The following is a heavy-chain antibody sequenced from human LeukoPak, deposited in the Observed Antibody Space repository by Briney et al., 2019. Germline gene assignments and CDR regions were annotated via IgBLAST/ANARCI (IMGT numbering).Heavy chain of an antibody. CDR1: GFIFSDYW. CDR2: IDPHGTTT. J-gene: IGHJ5*02. Sequence: GGSLRLSCAASGFIFSDYWMYWVRQGPGERLLSVSRIDPHGTTTHYADSVKGRFTISRDNARNTVYLQMNSLRAEDTAVYFRARATAFQFMGTYVSWGQGTLVTVSS. V-gene: IGHV3-74*01. CDR3: ARATAFQFMGTYVS. D-gene: IGHD1-7*01.